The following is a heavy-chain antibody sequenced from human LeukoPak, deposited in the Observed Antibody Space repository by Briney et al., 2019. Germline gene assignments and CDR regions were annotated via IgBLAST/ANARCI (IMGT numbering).Heavy chain of an antibody. CDR1: GFTVSSNY. D-gene: IGHD3-10*01. CDR2: IYSGGST. CDR3: AKNRPQLLWFGELFLFDY. V-gene: IGHV3-53*01. J-gene: IGHJ4*02. Sequence: GGSLRLSCAASGFTVSSNYMSWVRQAPGKGLEWVSIIYSGGSTYYADSVKGRFTISRDNSKNTLYLQMNSLRAEDTAVYYCAKNRPQLLWFGELFLFDYWGQGTLVTVSS.